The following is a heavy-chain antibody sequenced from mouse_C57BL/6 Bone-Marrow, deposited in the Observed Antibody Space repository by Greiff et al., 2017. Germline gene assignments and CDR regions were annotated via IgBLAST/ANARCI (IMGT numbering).Heavy chain of an antibody. V-gene: IGHV1-55*01. CDR1: GYTFTSYW. CDR2: IYPGSGST. J-gene: IGHJ1*03. D-gene: IGHD1-1*01. CDR3: ARGDYYGSSYDWYFDV. Sequence: QVQLQQPGAELVKPGASVKMSCKASGYTFTSYWITWVKQRPGQGLEWIGDIYPGSGSTNYNEKFKSKATLTVATSSSTAYMQLSSLTSEDSAVYYCARGDYYGSSYDWYFDVWGTGTTVTVSS.